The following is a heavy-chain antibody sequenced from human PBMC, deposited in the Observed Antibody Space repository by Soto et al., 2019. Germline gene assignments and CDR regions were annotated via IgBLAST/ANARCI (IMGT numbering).Heavy chain of an antibody. CDR1: GGSISSSSYY. D-gene: IGHD6-6*01. J-gene: IGHJ4*02. CDR3: ARCPVEGSSSFYFDY. V-gene: IGHV4-39*01. Sequence: SETLSLTCTVSGGSISSSSYYWGWIRQPPGKGLEWIGSIYYSGSTYYNPSLKSRVTISVDTSKNQFSLKLSSVTAADTAVYYCARCPVEGSSSFYFDYWGQGTLVTVSS. CDR2: IYYSGST.